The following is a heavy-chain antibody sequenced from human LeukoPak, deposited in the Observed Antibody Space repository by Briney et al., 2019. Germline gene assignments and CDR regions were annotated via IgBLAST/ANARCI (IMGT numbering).Heavy chain of an antibody. J-gene: IGHJ4*02. D-gene: IGHD4-17*01. V-gene: IGHV4-34*01. CDR3: TRMTTGHDY. CDR1: GVSCDDYY. Sequence: PSHILSRTSAVSGVSCDDYYWAWVRQSPGKGLGWIGEINNSGYTNDSPSLKSRVTLSIDTSRKQFSLSLRSVTVADAGFYYCTRMTTGHDYWGQGTLVTVSS. CDR2: INNSGYT.